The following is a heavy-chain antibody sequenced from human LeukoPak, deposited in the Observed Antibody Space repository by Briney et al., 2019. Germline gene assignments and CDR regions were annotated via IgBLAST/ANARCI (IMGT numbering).Heavy chain of an antibody. CDR1: GGSISSSSYY. J-gene: IGHJ4*02. CDR2: IYYSGST. V-gene: IGHV4-39*07. D-gene: IGHD2-2*01. CDR3: ARGEGIGYCSSTSCYGEKFDY. Sequence: SETLSLTCTVSGGSISSSSYYWGWIRQPPGKGLEWIGSIYYSGSTYYNPSLKSRVTISVDTSKNQFSLKLSSVTAADTAVYYCARGEGIGYCSSTSCYGEKFDYWGQGTLVTVSS.